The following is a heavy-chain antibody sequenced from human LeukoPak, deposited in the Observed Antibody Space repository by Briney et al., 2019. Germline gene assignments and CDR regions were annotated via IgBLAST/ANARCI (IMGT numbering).Heavy chain of an antibody. V-gene: IGHV3-30-3*01. CDR1: GFTFSSYA. CDR2: ISYDGSNK. Sequence: GGSLGLSCAASGFTFSSYAMHWVRQAPGKGLEWVAVISYDGSNKYYADSVKGRFTISRDNSKNTLYLQMNSLRAEDTAVYYCARDLSPYYDSSGYLIWGQGTLVTVSS. CDR3: ARDLSPYYDSSGYLI. D-gene: IGHD3-22*01. J-gene: IGHJ4*02.